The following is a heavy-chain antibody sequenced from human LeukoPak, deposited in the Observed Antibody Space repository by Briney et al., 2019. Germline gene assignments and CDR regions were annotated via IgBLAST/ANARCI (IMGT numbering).Heavy chain of an antibody. CDR1: GVTFSTYW. Sequence: PGGPLRLSCAASGVTFSTYWITWVRQAPGKGLEWVAKINQDGREKYYVDYVKGRFTSSSDNAKSSPYLQMNGLRAEGTAVYYCARGGRAVAGPYFDCWGQGTLVTVSA. V-gene: IGHV3-7*01. CDR3: ARGGRAVAGPYFDC. D-gene: IGHD6-19*01. J-gene: IGHJ4*02. CDR2: INQDGREK.